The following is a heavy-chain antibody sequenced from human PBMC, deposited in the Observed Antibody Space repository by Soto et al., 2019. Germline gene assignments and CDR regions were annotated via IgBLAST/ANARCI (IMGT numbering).Heavy chain of an antibody. CDR3: AKGGCSGGSCYCDY. CDR2: ISYDGSNK. Sequence: QVQLVESGGGVVQPGRSLRLSCAASGFTFSSYGMHWVRQAPGKGLEWVAVISYDGSNKYYADSVKGRFTISRDNAKNPLYLEMNSRRAEDTAVYYCAKGGCSGGSCYCDYWGQGTLVTVSS. J-gene: IGHJ4*02. V-gene: IGHV3-30*18. CDR1: GFTFSSYG. D-gene: IGHD2-15*01.